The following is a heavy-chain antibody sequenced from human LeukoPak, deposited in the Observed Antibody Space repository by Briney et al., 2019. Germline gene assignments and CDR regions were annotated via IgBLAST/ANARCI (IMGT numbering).Heavy chain of an antibody. CDR3: ASDWSSDCAPSCY. CDR2: MNPKSGDT. D-gene: IGHD3-3*01. J-gene: IGHJ4*02. V-gene: IGHV1-2*02. Sequence: ASVKVSCKAFGYTFTDHYVHWVRQAPGQGLGWMGWMNPKSGDTKYVQKFQGRLTMTSDTPLRTAYMELTSVRSYATAAFYSASDWSSDCAPSCYWGQGILVTVSS. CDR1: GYTFTDHY.